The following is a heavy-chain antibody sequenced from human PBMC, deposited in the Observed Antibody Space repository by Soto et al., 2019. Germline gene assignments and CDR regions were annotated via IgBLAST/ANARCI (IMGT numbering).Heavy chain of an antibody. D-gene: IGHD4-17*01. V-gene: IGHV3-30*18. CDR2: ISYDGHNK. CDR3: AKDLQAYGDYNYYCYGMDV. J-gene: IGHJ6*02. CDR1: GFTSTTFG. Sequence: QVQLVESGGGVVQPGGSLRLSCTASGFTSTTFGIHWVRQAPGKGLEWVALISYDGHNKYYSDSVKGRFTISRDNYKNTLSLQMNSLRAEDTAVYYCAKDLQAYGDYNYYCYGMDVWGQGTTVSVSS.